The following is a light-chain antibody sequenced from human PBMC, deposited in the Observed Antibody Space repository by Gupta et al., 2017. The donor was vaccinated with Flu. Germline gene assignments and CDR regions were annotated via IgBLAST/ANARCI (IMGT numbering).Light chain of an antibody. V-gene: IGKV4-1*01. Sequence: PGGRPTFNCNSTQHGLVSSNENTYLGWYQQKSGQSPRRLIYWVSARESGVPDRFSGSGSGTDFTLTISRLEAEDVAVYYCKQNNSLPPTFGGGTKVEI. CDR2: WVS. CDR1: QHGLVSSNENTY. J-gene: IGKJ4*01. CDR3: KQNNSLPPT.